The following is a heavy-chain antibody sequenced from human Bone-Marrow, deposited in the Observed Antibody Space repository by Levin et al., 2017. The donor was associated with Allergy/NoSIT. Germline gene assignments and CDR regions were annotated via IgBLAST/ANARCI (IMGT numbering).Heavy chain of an antibody. J-gene: IGHJ5*02. CDR1: SGSISSGAYY. V-gene: IGHV4-31*03. D-gene: IGHD1-26*01. CDR2: IYYSGST. CDR3: ARLNTSPHWFDP. Sequence: SQTLSLTCTVSSGSISSGAYYWNWIRQHPGKGLEWIGYIYYSGSTFYNPSLESRVTISIDTSKNQFSLNLASVTAADTAVYYCARLNTSPHWFDPWGQGTLVTVSS.